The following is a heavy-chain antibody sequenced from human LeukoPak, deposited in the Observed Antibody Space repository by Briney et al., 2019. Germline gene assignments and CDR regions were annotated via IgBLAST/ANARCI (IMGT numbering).Heavy chain of an antibody. CDR1: GFTFSNAW. CDR3: VKDGNYAFDS. D-gene: IGHD1-7*01. CDR2: IWYDGSDK. V-gene: IGHV3-30*02. J-gene: IGHJ4*02. Sequence: GGSLRLSCAASGFTFSNAWMSWVRQAPGKGLEWIAMIWYDGSDKYYADSVKGRFTISRDNYKNTLYLQVNSLRLEDTAVYFCVKDGNYAFDSWGQGTLVTVSS.